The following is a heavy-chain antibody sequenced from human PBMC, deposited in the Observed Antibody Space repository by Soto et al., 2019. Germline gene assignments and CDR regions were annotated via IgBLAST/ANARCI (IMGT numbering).Heavy chain of an antibody. CDR3: ASGRITMVRGVIPPKPFDY. V-gene: IGHV4-39*01. Sequence: SETLSLTCTVSCVSITSYYWGWIRQPPGKGLEWIGSIYYSGSTYYNPSLKSRVTISVDTSKNQFSLKLSSVTAADTAVYYCASGRITMVRGVIPPKPFDYWGQGTLVTVSS. CDR1: CVSITSYY. D-gene: IGHD3-10*01. CDR2: IYYSGST. J-gene: IGHJ4*02.